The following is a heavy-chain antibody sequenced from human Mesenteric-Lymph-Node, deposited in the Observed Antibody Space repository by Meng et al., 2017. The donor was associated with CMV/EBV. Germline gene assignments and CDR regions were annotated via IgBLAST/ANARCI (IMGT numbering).Heavy chain of an antibody. CDR1: GYTFTGYY. J-gene: IGHJ6*02. D-gene: IGHD2-2*02. CDR2: INPNSGGT. CDR3: ARGPVVPAAIVGSGMDV. V-gene: IGHV1-2*02. Sequence: ASVKVSCKASGYTFTGYYMHWVRQAPGQGLEWMGWINPNSGGTNYAQKFQGRVTMTRDTSISTAYMELSSLRSEDTAVYYCARGPVVPAAIVGSGMDVWGQGTTVTVSS.